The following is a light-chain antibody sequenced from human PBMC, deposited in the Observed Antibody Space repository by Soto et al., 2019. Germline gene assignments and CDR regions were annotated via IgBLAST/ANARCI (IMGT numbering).Light chain of an antibody. Sequence: DIQMTQSPSCLSASVGDRVTITCQASQDISNYLNWYQQKPGKAPKLLIYDAYNRATGIPPRFSGSGSGTDFTLTISSLEPEDSAVYYCQQRHMWPITFGQGTRLEI. J-gene: IGKJ5*01. V-gene: IGKV1-33*01. CDR1: QDISNY. CDR3: QQRHMWPIT. CDR2: DAY.